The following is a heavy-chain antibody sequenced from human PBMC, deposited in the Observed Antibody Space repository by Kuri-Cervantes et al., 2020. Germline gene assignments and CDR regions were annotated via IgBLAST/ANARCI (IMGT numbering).Heavy chain of an antibody. CDR3: ARVGGEFAVDI. J-gene: IGHJ3*02. V-gene: IGHV3-48*03. CDR1: GFTFSSYG. Sequence: GESLKISCAASGFTFSSYGMNWVRQAPGKGLEWVSYISSSGSTIYYADSVKGRFTISRDNAKNSLYLQINSLRAEDTAMYYCARVGGEFAVDIWGQGTMVTVSS. D-gene: IGHD3-10*01. CDR2: ISSSGSTI.